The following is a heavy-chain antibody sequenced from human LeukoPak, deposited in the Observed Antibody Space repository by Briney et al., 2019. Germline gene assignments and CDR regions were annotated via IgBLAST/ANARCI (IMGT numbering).Heavy chain of an antibody. D-gene: IGHD2-2*01. J-gene: IGHJ4*02. CDR3: AKTAQLLGYFDY. V-gene: IGHV3-23*01. CDR2: ISGSGGST. Sequence: QTGGSLRLSCAASGFTFSSYAMSWVRQAPGKGLEWGSAISGSGGSTYYADSVKGRFTISRDNSKNTLYLQMNSLRAEDTAVYYCAKTAQLLGYFDYWGQGTLVTVSS. CDR1: GFTFSSYA.